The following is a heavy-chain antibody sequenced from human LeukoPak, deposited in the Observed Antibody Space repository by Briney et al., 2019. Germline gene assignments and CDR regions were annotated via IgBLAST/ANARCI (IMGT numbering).Heavy chain of an antibody. CDR3: AREFSHYDILTGYSYDYFDY. Sequence: SETLSLTCTVSGGSISSYYWSWVRQPPGKGLEWIGYIYYSGSTNYNPSLKSRVTISVDTSKNQFSLKLSSVTPEDTAVYYCAREFSHYDILTGYSYDYFDYWGQGTLVTVSS. V-gene: IGHV4-59*12. J-gene: IGHJ4*02. D-gene: IGHD3-9*01. CDR2: IYYSGST. CDR1: GGSISSYY.